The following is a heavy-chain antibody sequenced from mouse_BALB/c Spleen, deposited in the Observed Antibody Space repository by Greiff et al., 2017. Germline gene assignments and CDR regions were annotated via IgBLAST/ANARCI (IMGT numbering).Heavy chain of an antibody. Sequence: EVKLVESGGGLVKPGGSLKLSCAASGFTFSSYAMSWVRQSPEKRLEWVAEISSGGSYTYYPDTVTGRFTISRDNAKNTLYLEMSSLRSEDTAMYYCTRDYGSSSFDYWGQGTTLTVSS. J-gene: IGHJ2*01. CDR3: TRDYGSSSFDY. D-gene: IGHD1-1*01. V-gene: IGHV5-9-4*01. CDR1: GFTFSSYA. CDR2: ISSGGSYT.